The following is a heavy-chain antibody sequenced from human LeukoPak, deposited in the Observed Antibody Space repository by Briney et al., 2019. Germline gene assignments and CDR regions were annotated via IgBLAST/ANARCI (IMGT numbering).Heavy chain of an antibody. CDR1: GYSISTGYY. V-gene: IGHV4-38-2*02. CDR2: FYHGGST. D-gene: IGHD5-12*01. Sequence: PSETLSLTCTVSGYSISTGYYWDWIRQPPGKGLEWIGTFYHGGSTYYNPSLKSRVTISVDTSKNQFSLKLSSVTAADTAVYYCARGVGREYSGYDFEVTPYYYYYMDVWGKGTTVTVSS. J-gene: IGHJ6*03. CDR3: ARGVGREYSGYDFEVTPYYYYYMDV.